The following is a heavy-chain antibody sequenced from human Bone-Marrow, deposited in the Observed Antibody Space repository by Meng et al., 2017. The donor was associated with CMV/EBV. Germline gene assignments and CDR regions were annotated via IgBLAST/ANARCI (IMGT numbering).Heavy chain of an antibody. V-gene: IGHV1-2*02. Sequence: ASVKVSCKASGYTFTGYFFHWVRQAPGQGLEWMGWINPNSGATNFAQKLQGRVTMTRDTSISTAYMELTRLTSDDTAVYYCARNGGGLGVWGQGTTVTVSS. D-gene: IGHD3-16*01. CDR3: ARNGGGLGV. CDR2: INPNSGAT. J-gene: IGHJ6*02. CDR1: GYTFTGYF.